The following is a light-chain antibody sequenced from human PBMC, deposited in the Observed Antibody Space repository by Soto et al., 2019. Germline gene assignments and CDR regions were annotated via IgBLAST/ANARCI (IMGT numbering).Light chain of an antibody. Sequence: EIVMTQAPAGLSVSPGEGATVSWRASQSVSSNLAWYQQKPGQAPRLLIYGASTRATGIPARFSGSGSGTEFTLTISYLQSEDFGTYYCQKFYNYPRKFGQGTKVDIK. CDR2: GAS. CDR3: QKFYNYPRK. CDR1: QSVSSN. V-gene: IGKV3-15*01. J-gene: IGKJ1*01.